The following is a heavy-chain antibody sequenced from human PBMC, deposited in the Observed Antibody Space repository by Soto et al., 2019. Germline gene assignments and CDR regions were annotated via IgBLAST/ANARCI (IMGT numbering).Heavy chain of an antibody. Sequence: QVQLVESGGGVVQPGRSLRLSCAASGFTFSSYGMHWVRQAPGKGLEWVAVISYDGSNKYYADSVKGRFTISRDNSKNTLYLQMNRLRAEDTAVYYCAKRRYCTNGVCYTRGALAFDYWGQGTLVTVSS. D-gene: IGHD2-8*01. CDR3: AKRRYCTNGVCYTRGALAFDY. V-gene: IGHV3-30*18. CDR1: GFTFSSYG. J-gene: IGHJ4*02. CDR2: ISYDGSNK.